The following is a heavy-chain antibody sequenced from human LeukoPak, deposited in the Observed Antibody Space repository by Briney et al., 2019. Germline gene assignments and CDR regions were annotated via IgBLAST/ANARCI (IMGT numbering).Heavy chain of an antibody. CDR1: GFTFSSYW. Sequence: PGGSLRLSCAASGFTFSSYWMPWVRQAPGKGLVWVSRINSDGSSTSYADSVKGRFTISRDNAKNTLYLQMNSLGAEDTAVYYCARARVYYYYGMDVWGQGTTVTVSS. CDR3: ARARVYYYYGMDV. V-gene: IGHV3-74*01. J-gene: IGHJ6*02. CDR2: INSDGSST.